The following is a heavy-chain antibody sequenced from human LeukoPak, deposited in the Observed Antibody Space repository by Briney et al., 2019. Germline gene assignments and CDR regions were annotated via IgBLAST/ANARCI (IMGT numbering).Heavy chain of an antibody. J-gene: IGHJ4*02. CDR2: ITSKTDGGIT. CDR1: GFSFTDAW. V-gene: IGHV3-15*01. Sequence: PGGSLRLSCAASGFSFTDAWVSWVRQAPGKGLEWVGRITSKTDGGITDSAAPVKGRFTVSRDDSKNTLFLQMSSLRTEDTAVYYCATDESNSFFFWGQGTLVTVSS. CDR3: ATDESNSFFF. D-gene: IGHD2/OR15-2a*01.